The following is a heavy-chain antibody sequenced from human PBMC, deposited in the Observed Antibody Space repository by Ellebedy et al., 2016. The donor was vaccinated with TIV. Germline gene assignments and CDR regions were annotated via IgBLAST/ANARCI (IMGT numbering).Heavy chain of an antibody. D-gene: IGHD3-22*01. J-gene: IGHJ4*02. CDR1: GYTFTGYY. CDR3: ARDVGYDSSGSHPYYFDY. CDR2: INPNSGGT. V-gene: IGHV1-2*04. Sequence: AASVKVSCKASGYTFTGYYMHWVRQAPGQGLEWMGWINPNSGGTNYAQKFQGWVTMTRDTSISTAYMELSRLRSDDTAVYYCARDVGYDSSGSHPYYFDYWGQGTLVTVSS.